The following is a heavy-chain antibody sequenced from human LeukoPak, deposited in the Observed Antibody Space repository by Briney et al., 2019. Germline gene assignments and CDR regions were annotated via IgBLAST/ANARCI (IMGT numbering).Heavy chain of an antibody. V-gene: IGHV4-34*01. Sequence: NTSETLSLTCAVYGGSFSGYYWSWIRQPPGKGLEWIGEINHSGSTNYNPSLKSRVTISVDTSKNQFSLKLSSVTAADTAVYYCARGARVYDPYAFDIWGQGTMVTVSS. CDR2: INHSGST. CDR3: ARGARVYDPYAFDI. CDR1: GGSFSGYY. D-gene: IGHD3-3*01. J-gene: IGHJ3*02.